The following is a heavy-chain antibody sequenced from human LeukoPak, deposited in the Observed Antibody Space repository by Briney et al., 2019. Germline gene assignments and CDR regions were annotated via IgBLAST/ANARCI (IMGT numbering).Heavy chain of an antibody. V-gene: IGHV3-21*01. Sequence: GGTLRLSCAASGFSFSTYSMNWIRQAPGKGLEWVSSINSDSIWIYYADSVRGRFTISRDNARNSLYLQMNSLRVEDTAIYYCARDAGGRTQREGWFDPWGQGTLVTVSS. CDR1: GFSFSTYS. J-gene: IGHJ5*02. CDR2: INSDSIWI. D-gene: IGHD1-1*01. CDR3: ARDAGGRTQREGWFDP.